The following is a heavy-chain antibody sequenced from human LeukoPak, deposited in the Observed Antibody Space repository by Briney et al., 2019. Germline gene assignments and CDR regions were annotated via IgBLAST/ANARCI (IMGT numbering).Heavy chain of an antibody. CDR3: AADRDYDFWSGYPRLFDC. J-gene: IGHJ4*02. CDR1: GFTFTSSA. D-gene: IGHD3-3*01. CDR2: IVVGSGNT. V-gene: IGHV1-58*01. Sequence: SVKVSCKASGFTFTSSAVQWVRQARGKRLEWIGWIVVGSGNTNYAQKFQERVTITRDMSTSTAYMELSSLRSEDTAVYYCAADRDYDFWSGYPRLFDCWGQGTLVTVSS.